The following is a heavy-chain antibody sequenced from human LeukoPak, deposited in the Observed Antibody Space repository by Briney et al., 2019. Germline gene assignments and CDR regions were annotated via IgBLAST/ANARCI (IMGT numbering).Heavy chain of an antibody. V-gene: IGHV1-69*05. Sequence: SVKVSWKASGGTFSSYAISWVRQAPGQGLEWMGGIIPIFGTANCAQKFQGRVTITTDESTSTAYMELSSLRSEDTAVYYCARAFGWARYYYYMDVWGKGTTVTVSS. CDR3: ARAFGWARYYYYMDV. J-gene: IGHJ6*03. CDR1: GGTFSSYA. D-gene: IGHD3-16*01. CDR2: IIPIFGTA.